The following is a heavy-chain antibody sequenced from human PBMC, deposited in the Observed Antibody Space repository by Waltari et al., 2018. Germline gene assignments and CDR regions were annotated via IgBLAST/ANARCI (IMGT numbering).Heavy chain of an antibody. J-gene: IGHJ4*02. CDR3: ARDVVDSSGYYDY. Sequence: QVQLVQSGAEVKKPGASVKVSCKASGYTFTGYYMPLVRPAPGQGLEWMGWINPNSGGTNYAQKFQGRVTMTRDTSISTAYMELSRLRSDDTAVYYCARDVVDSSGYYDYWGQGTLVTVSS. D-gene: IGHD3-22*01. V-gene: IGHV1-2*02. CDR2: INPNSGGT. CDR1: GYTFTGYY.